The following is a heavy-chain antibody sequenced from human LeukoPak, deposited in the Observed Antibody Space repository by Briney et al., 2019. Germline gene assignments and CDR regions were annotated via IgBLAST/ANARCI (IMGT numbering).Heavy chain of an antibody. J-gene: IGHJ4*02. CDR2: ISSSSSYI. D-gene: IGHD5-12*01. Sequence: GGSLRLSCAASGFTFSSYSMNWVRQAPGKGLEWVSSISSSSSYIYYADSVKGRFTISRDNAKNSLYLQMNSLKTEDTAVYYCTRDGYHRSFDYWGQGTLVTVSS. V-gene: IGHV3-21*04. CDR3: TRDGYHRSFDY. CDR1: GFTFSSYS.